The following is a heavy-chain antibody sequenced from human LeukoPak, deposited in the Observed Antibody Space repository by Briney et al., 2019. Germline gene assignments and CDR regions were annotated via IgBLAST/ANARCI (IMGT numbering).Heavy chain of an antibody. J-gene: IGHJ3*02. Sequence: QPGGSLRLSCAASGFTFSSYAMHWVRQAPGKGLEWVAVISYDGSNKYYADSVKGRFTISRDNSKNTLYLQMNSLRAEDTAVYYCARDTGQYYYGSGSLYAFDIWGQGTMVTVSS. CDR2: ISYDGSNK. D-gene: IGHD3-10*01. CDR1: GFTFSSYA. CDR3: ARDTGQYYYGSGSLYAFDI. V-gene: IGHV3-30-3*01.